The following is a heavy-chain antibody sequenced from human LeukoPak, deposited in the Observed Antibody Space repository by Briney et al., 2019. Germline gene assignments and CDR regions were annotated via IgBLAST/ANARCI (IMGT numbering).Heavy chain of an antibody. CDR2: INPNSGGT. V-gene: IGHV1-2*06. CDR1: GYTFTGYY. J-gene: IGHJ5*02. D-gene: IGHD6-13*01. Sequence: ASVKVSCKASGYTFTGYYMHWVRQAPGRGLEWMGRINPNSGGTNYAQKFQGRVTMTRDTSISTAYMELSRLRSDDTAVYYCARYLASSSWYNWFDPWGQGTLVTVSS. CDR3: ARYLASSSWYNWFDP.